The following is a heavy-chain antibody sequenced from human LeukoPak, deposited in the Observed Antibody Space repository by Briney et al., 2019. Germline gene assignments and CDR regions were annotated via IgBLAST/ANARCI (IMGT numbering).Heavy chain of an antibody. J-gene: IGHJ4*02. Sequence: SETLSLTCTVSGGSISSSSYYWGWIRQPPGKGLEWIGSIYYSGSTYYNPSLKSRVTISLDTSKNQFSLKLSSVTAADTAVYYCARADTHHTYSSSWHFDYWGQGTLVTVSS. D-gene: IGHD6-13*01. CDR2: IYYSGST. CDR3: ARADTHHTYSSSWHFDY. CDR1: GGSISSSSYY. V-gene: IGHV4-39*07.